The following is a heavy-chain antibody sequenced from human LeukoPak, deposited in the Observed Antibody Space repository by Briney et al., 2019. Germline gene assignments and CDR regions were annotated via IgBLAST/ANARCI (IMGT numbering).Heavy chain of an antibody. CDR3: ARRYMATSAEDFDY. CDR2: IYSGGST. J-gene: IGHJ4*02. Sequence: PGGSLRLSCAASGFTVSSNYMSWVRQAPGKWLEWVSVIYSGGSTYYADSVKGRFTISRDNSKNTLYLQMNSLRAEDTAVYYCARRYMATSAEDFDYWGQGTLVTVSS. D-gene: IGHD3-16*02. V-gene: IGHV3-53*01. CDR1: GFTVSSNY.